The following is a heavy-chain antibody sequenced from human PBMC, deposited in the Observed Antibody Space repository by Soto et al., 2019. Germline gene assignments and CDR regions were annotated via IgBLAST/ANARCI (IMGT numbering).Heavy chain of an antibody. CDR2: INHRGST. CDR3: ARIGAPAVPDY. J-gene: IGHJ4*02. Sequence: QVLLQQCGAGLLKSSETLSLTCAVYGGSFSDYYWCWIRQPPGKGLEWIGEINHRGSTNYNPSLKSRVTISVDTTKSPFSLKLTSVTAADTAMYYCARIGAPAVPDYWGQGTLVTVSS. V-gene: IGHV4-34*01. D-gene: IGHD2-2*01. CDR1: GGSFSDYY.